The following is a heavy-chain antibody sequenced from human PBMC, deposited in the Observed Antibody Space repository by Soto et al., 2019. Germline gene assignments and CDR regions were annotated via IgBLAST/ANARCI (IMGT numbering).Heavy chain of an antibody. CDR3: AKDVSGRWAIDA. Sequence: EVQLLESGGGLVQPGGSLRLSCAASGFTFSNYSMRWVRQAPGKGLEWVSTITGSGSHAYYADSVKGRFTISSDISKSKLFPHMNSVSAEYTAVYCCAKDVSGRWAIDAWGQGTTVTVSS. V-gene: IGHV3-23*01. CDR1: GFTFSNYS. D-gene: IGHD3-10*01. J-gene: IGHJ6*02. CDR2: ITGSGSHA.